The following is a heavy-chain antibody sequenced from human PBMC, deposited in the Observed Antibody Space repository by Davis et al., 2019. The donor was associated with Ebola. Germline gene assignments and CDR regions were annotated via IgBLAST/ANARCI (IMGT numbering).Heavy chain of an antibody. Sequence: GESLKISCAASGFTFSSYAMSWVRQAPGKGLEWVSAIAGSGGSTYHADFVKGRFTISRDNSKNTLYLQMKSLRAEDTAVYYCAKEKGSSWYWGIRYWGQGTLVTVSS. D-gene: IGHD6-13*01. CDR1: GFTFSSYA. V-gene: IGHV3-23*01. J-gene: IGHJ4*02. CDR3: AKEKGSSWYWGIRY. CDR2: IAGSGGST.